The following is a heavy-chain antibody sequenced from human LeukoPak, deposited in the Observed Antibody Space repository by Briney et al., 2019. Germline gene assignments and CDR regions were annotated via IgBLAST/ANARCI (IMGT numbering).Heavy chain of an antibody. Sequence: GGSLRLSCAASGFTFSSYSMNWVRQAPGKGLEWVSYIRSSSSTTHYADSVKGRFTISRDNVKNSLYLQMNSLRGEDTAVYYCTRDPHALDYWGQGTLVTVSS. CDR1: GFTFSSYS. J-gene: IGHJ4*02. V-gene: IGHV3-48*01. CDR2: IRSSSSTT. CDR3: TRDPHALDY.